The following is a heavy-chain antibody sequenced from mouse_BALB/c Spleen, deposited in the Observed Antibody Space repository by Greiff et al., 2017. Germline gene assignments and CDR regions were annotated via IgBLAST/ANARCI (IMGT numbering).Heavy chain of an antibody. CDR1: GFTFSSFG. CDR3: ARGAIYGNLMDY. Sequence: DVKLVESGGGLVQPGGSRKLSCAASGFTFSSFGMHWVRQAPEKGLEWVAYISSGSSTIYYADTVKGRFTISRDNPKNTLFLQMTSLRSEDTAMYYCARGAIYGNLMDYWGQGTSVTVSS. D-gene: IGHD2-1*01. J-gene: IGHJ4*01. V-gene: IGHV5-17*02. CDR2: ISSGSSTI.